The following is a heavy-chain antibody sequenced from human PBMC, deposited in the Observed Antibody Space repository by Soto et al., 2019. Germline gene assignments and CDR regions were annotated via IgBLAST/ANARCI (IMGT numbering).Heavy chain of an antibody. CDR1: GGTFSSYA. CDR2: IIPIFGTA. Sequence: SVKVSCKASGGTFSSYAISWVRQAPGQGLEWMGGIIPIFGTANYAQNFRGRVTITADESTSTAYMELNNLRSEDTAMYFCARDGTLYDSRAYYYLYWGQGTLVTVSS. D-gene: IGHD3-22*01. J-gene: IGHJ4*02. CDR3: ARDGTLYDSRAYYYLY. V-gene: IGHV1-69*13.